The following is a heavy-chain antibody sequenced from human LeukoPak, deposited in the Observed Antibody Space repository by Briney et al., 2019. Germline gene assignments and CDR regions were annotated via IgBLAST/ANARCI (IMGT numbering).Heavy chain of an antibody. D-gene: IGHD5-18*01. CDR1: GGSFSGYY. CDR3: AREGYSYVDY. J-gene: IGHJ4*02. V-gene: IGHV4-34*01. CDR2: INLRGST. Sequence: PSETLSLTCAVYGGSFSGYYWSWIRQPPGKGLEWIGEINLRGSTNYHPPLKSQATISVTTPKNQFFLKLSSVTAADTAVYYCAREGYSYVDYWGQGTLVTVSS.